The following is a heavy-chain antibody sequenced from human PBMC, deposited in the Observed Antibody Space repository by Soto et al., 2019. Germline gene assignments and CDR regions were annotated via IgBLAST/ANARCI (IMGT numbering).Heavy chain of an antibody. J-gene: IGHJ4*02. Sequence: QVQLQQWGAGLLKPSETLSLTCAVSGGSFSGYYWSWIRQSPGKGLEWIGEISGSGATNYNPALNSRVSLSLDTSNNQFSLKLNSVTAADTAVYYCAKLWRHWGQGTLVTVSS. CDR3: AKLWRH. D-gene: IGHD2-21*01. CDR2: ISGSGAT. V-gene: IGHV4-34*01. CDR1: GGSFSGYY.